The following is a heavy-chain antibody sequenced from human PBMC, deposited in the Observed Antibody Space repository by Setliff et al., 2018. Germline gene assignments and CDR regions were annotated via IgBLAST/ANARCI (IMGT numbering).Heavy chain of an antibody. CDR2: IDHSGGT. CDR1: GGSLSSFY. D-gene: IGHD3-10*01. J-gene: IGHJ6*03. V-gene: IGHV4-59*01. CDR3: ARGITYYYHMDL. Sequence: SETLSLTCTVSGGSLSSFYWSWIRQSPGRGLDWIGYIDHSGGTSYNPSIESRVAISADRSKNQVFLKVTSVTAADTAVYFCARGITYYYHMDLWGTGTTVTVSS.